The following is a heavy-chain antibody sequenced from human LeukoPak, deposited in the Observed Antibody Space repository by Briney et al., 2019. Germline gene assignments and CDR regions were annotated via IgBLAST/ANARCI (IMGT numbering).Heavy chain of an antibody. Sequence: GESLKISCKGSGYSFVSYWIGWVRQMPGKGLEWMGIIYPGDSDTRYSPSFQGQVTISADKSISTAYLQWSSLKASDTAMYYCARLRYQLIFLANWFDPWGQGTLVTVSS. V-gene: IGHV5-51*01. CDR3: ARLRYQLIFLANWFDP. CDR2: IYPGDSDT. J-gene: IGHJ5*02. CDR1: GYSFVSYW. D-gene: IGHD2-2*01.